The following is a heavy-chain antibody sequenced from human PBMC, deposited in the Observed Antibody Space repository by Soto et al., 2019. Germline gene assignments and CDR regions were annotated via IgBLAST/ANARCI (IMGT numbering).Heavy chain of an antibody. Sequence: PSETLSLTCTVSGGSISSYYWIWIRQPPGKGLEWIGYIYYSGSTDYNPSLKSRVTISVDTSKNQFSLKLSSVTAADTAVYYCARGAWYYYGSGSNRPFDYWGQGTLVTVSS. J-gene: IGHJ4*02. D-gene: IGHD3-10*01. CDR2: IYYSGST. V-gene: IGHV4-59*08. CDR3: ARGAWYYYGSGSNRPFDY. CDR1: GGSISSYY.